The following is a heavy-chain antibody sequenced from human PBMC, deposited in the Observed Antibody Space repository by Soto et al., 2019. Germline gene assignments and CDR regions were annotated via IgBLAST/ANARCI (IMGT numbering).Heavy chain of an antibody. CDR1: GFIFSSYG. Sequence: GGSLRLSCAASGFIFSSYGLHWVRQAPGKGLEWVAAISNDGRNTYYADSVRGRFTISRDNFKSTLFLQMNSLKPEDTAVYYCAKDGASVGAPYYYYGMDVWGQGTTLTVSS. J-gene: IGHJ6*02. CDR2: ISNDGRNT. V-gene: IGHV3-30*18. D-gene: IGHD1-26*01. CDR3: AKDGASVGAPYYYYGMDV.